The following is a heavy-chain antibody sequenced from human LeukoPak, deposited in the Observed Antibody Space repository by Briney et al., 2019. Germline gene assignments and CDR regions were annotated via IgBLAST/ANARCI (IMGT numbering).Heavy chain of an antibody. J-gene: IGHJ5*02. CDR2: INQDGSEK. CDR3: ARPLKYYYGSETYFWFDP. CDR1: GFTFTTYW. Sequence: GGSLRLSCAASGFTFTTYWMGWVRQAPGKGLEWVANINQDGSEKYYVDSVKGRFTISRDNAKNSLYLQMNSLRAEDAAVYYCARPLKYYYGSETYFWFDPWGQGTLVTVSS. D-gene: IGHD3-10*01. V-gene: IGHV3-7*01.